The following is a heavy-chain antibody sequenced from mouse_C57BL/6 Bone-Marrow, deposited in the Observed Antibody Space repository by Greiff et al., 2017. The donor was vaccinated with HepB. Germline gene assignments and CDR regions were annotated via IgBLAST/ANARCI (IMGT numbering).Heavy chain of an antibody. J-gene: IGHJ4*01. CDR1: GYTFTSYW. CDR3: AKAVDGYYDAMDY. Sequence: QVQLQQSGADLAKPGASVKMSCKASGYTFTSYWMHWVKQRPGQGLEWIGYINPSSGYTKYNQKFKDKATLTADKSSRTAYMQLSRLTYEDSAVYYCAKAVDGYYDAMDYWGQGTSVTVSA. D-gene: IGHD2-3*01. V-gene: IGHV1-7*01. CDR2: INPSSGYT.